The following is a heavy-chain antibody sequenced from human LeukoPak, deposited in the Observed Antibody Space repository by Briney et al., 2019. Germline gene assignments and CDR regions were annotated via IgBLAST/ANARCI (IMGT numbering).Heavy chain of an antibody. V-gene: IGHV1-69*13. J-gene: IGHJ3*02. CDR3: AKDIVVVPAAMADDAFDI. Sequence: SVKVSCKASGGTFSSYATSWVRQAPGQGLEWMGGIIPIFGTANYAQKFQGRVTITADESTSTAYMELSSLRSEDTAVYYCAKDIVVVPAAMADDAFDIWGQGTMVTVSS. CDR2: IIPIFGTA. D-gene: IGHD2-2*01. CDR1: GGTFSSYA.